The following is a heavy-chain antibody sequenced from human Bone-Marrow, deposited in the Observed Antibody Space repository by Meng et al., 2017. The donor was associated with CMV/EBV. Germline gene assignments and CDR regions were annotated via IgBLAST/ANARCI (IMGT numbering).Heavy chain of an antibody. CDR1: TFSSYE. J-gene: IGHJ4*02. V-gene: IGHV1-69*05. Sequence: TFSSYEISWLRQAPGQGLEWMGGIIPIFGTANYAQKFQGRVTITTDESTSTAYMELSSLRSEDTAVYYCARAYHSYDSSGYYYPFDYWGQGTLVTVSS. CDR2: IIPIFGTA. D-gene: IGHD3-22*01. CDR3: ARAYHSYDSSGYYYPFDY.